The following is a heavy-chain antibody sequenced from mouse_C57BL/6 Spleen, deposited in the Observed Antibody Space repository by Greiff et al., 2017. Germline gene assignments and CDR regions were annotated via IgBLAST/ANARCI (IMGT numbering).Heavy chain of an antibody. CDR1: GYTFTRYW. J-gene: IGHJ4*01. CDR2: IDPNSGGT. CDR3: ARTGYAMDY. Sequence: QVQLKQPGAELVKPGASVKLSCKASGYTFTRYWMHWVKQRPGRGLEWIGRIDPNSGGTKYNEKFKSKATLTVDKPSSTAYMQLSRLTSEDSAVCYGARTGYAMDYWGQGTSVTVAS. V-gene: IGHV1-72*01.